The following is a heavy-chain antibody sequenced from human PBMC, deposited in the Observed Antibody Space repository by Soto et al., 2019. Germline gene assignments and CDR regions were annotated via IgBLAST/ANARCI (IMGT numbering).Heavy chain of an antibody. CDR3: AHRTSNWFDP. CDR1: DFSLSTSGVG. CDR2: IYWNDDK. J-gene: IGHJ5*02. V-gene: IGHV2-5*01. Sequence: SCPTLVNPTQTLTLTCTFSDFSLSTSGVGVGWIRQPPGKALEWLAVIYWNDDKRYSPSLKSRLTITKDTSKNQVVLTMTNMDPVDTATYYCAHRTSNWFDPWGQGTLVTVSS.